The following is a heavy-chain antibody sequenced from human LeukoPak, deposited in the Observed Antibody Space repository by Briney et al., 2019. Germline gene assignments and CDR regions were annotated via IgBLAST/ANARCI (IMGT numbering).Heavy chain of an antibody. J-gene: IGHJ4*02. CDR2: ISGSGGTT. Sequence: PGGSLSLSCAASGFTFSSYAMSWFGKAPGKGLEGVSTISGSGGTTYYADAVKGRFTISRDNSKNTLYLQMNSLRAEDTAKIYCAKTPSSGNYYASFDYWGQGTLVTVSS. CDR3: AKTPSSGNYYASFDY. V-gene: IGHV3-23*01. CDR1: GFTFSSYA. D-gene: IGHD1-26*01.